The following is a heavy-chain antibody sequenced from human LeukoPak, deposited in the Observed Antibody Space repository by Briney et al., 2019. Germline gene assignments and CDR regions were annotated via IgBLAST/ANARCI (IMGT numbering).Heavy chain of an antibody. J-gene: IGHJ4*02. D-gene: IGHD1-26*01. Sequence: SVKVSCKASGGTFSSYAISWVRQAPGQGLEWMGRIIPIFGIANYAQKFQGRVTITADKSTSTAYMELSSLRSEDTAAYYCARETIVGAFYFDYWGQGTLVTVSS. CDR3: ARETIVGAFYFDY. CDR2: IIPIFGIA. V-gene: IGHV1-69*04. CDR1: GGTFSSYA.